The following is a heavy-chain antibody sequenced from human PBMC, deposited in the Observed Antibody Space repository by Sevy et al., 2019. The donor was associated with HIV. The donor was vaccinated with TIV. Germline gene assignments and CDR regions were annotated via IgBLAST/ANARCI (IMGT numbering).Heavy chain of an antibody. CDR2: IYPDDSDT. Sequence: GESLKISCKGSGYSFTSHWLGWVRHMPGKGLEWMGIIYPDDSDTKYSPSFQGQVTFSADKSINTAYLQWSSLKASDTAMYYCATSRSGYSDSSGYYIYWGQGTLVTVSS. CDR3: ATSRSGYSDSSGYYIY. V-gene: IGHV5-51*01. J-gene: IGHJ4*02. D-gene: IGHD3-22*01. CDR1: GYSFTSHW.